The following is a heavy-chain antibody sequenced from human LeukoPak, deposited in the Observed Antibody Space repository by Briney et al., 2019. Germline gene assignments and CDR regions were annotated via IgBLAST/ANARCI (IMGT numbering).Heavy chain of an antibody. CDR1: GFTFSSYD. D-gene: IGHD2-2*01. CDR2: IGTAGDT. CDR3: ARAHCSSTSCDDAFDI. V-gene: IGHV3-13*01. J-gene: IGHJ3*02. Sequence: PGGSLRLSCAASGFTFSSYDMHWVRQATGKSLEWVSAIGTAGDTYYPGSVKGRFTISRENAKNSLYLQMNSLRAGDTAVYYCARAHCSSTSCDDAFDIWGQGTMVTVSS.